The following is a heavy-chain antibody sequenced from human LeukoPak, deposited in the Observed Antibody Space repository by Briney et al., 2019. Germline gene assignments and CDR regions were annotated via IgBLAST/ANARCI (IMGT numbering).Heavy chain of an antibody. CDR2: TYYRSTWYN. J-gene: IGHJ5*02. Sequence: QTLSLTCAISGDSVSSNSVTWNWIRPSPSSGLEWLGRTYYRSTWYNDYAVSVRGRITVNPDTSKNQFSLHLNSVTPEDTAVYYCARRLTQYDCFDPWGQGILVTVSS. V-gene: IGHV6-1*01. CDR1: GDSVSSNSVT. CDR3: ARRLTQYDCFDP. D-gene: IGHD2-2*01.